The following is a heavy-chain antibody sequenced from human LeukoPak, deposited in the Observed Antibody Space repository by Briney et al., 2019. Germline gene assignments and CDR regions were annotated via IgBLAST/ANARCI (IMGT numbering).Heavy chain of an antibody. CDR3: ARVEGPSIFGVIDY. V-gene: IGHV1-18*01. CDR1: GYSFTTYG. D-gene: IGHD3-3*01. Sequence: ASVKVSCKASGYSFTTYGINWVRQAPGQGLEWMGWMSGYNGNPNYAEKFQGRVTMTTDTSTSTAYMEVRSLRSDDTAVYFCARVEGPSIFGVIDYWGQGTLVTISS. J-gene: IGHJ4*02. CDR2: MSGYNGNP.